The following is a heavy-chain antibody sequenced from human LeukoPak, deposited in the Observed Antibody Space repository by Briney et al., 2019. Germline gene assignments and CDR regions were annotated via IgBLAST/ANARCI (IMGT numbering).Heavy chain of an antibody. J-gene: IGHJ4*02. CDR1: GGSISLSYYY. Sequence: PSETLSLTCSVSGGSISLSYYYWGWIRQPPGKAVEWIGSVYYSGTTSYNPSLKSRVTISVDMSKNHFSLRLSSVTAADTAMYYCARGTLYSGWSYYFDYWGQGSQVTVSS. V-gene: IGHV4-39*07. CDR3: ARGTLYSGWSYYFDY. CDR2: VYYSGTT. D-gene: IGHD6-19*01.